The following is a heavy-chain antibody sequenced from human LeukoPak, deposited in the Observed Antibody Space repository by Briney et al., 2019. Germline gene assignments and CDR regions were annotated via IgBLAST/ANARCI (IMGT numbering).Heavy chain of an antibody. V-gene: IGHV4-61*02. CDR2: IHTSGST. CDR1: GGSISSGSYY. CDR3: AGGYYYGSGSYSYMDV. Sequence: SETLSLTCTVSGGSISSGSYYWGWIRQPAGKGLEWIGRIHTSGSTNYNPSLKSRVTMSVDTSKNQFSLKLSSVTAADTAVYYCAGGYYYGSGSYSYMDVWGKGTTVTISS. D-gene: IGHD3-10*01. J-gene: IGHJ6*03.